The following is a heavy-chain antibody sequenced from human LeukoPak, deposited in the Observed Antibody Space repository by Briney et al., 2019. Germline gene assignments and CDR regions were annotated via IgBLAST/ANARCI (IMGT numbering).Heavy chain of an antibody. V-gene: IGHV1-69*13. D-gene: IGHD4-17*01. J-gene: IGHJ4*02. CDR3: ARAPDYGDFCFDY. Sequence: EASVKVSCKASGGTFSSYAISWVRQAPGQGLEWMGGIIPIFGTANYAQKIQGRVTITADESTSTAYMELSSLRSEDTAVYYCARAPDYGDFCFDYWGQGTLVTVSS. CDR1: GGTFSSYA. CDR2: IIPIFGTA.